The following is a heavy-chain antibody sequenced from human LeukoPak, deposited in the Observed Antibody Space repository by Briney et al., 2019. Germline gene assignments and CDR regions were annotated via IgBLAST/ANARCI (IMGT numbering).Heavy chain of an antibody. D-gene: IGHD1-1*01. V-gene: IGHV1-46*01. CDR3: ARVTGRTGTTRRGVDAFDI. CDR2: INPSGGST. Sequence: ASVKVSCKTSGYTFTSYGISWVRQAPGQGLEWMGIINPSGGSTSYAQKFQGRVTTTRDTSTSTVYMELSSLRSEDTAVYYCARVTGRTGTTRRGVDAFDIWGQGTMVTVSS. CDR1: GYTFTSYG. J-gene: IGHJ3*02.